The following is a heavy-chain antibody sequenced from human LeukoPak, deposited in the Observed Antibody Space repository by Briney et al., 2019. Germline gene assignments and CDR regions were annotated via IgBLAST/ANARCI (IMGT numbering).Heavy chain of an antibody. V-gene: IGHV3-48*01. Sequence: GGSLRLSCAASGFTFSHYNMNWLRQAPGKGLEWVSYITGSSTTIYYADSVKGRFTISRDNSKNTLYLQMNGLRAEDTAVYYCAKGYYYGSGSYRYGGQGTLVTVSS. J-gene: IGHJ4*02. CDR1: GFTFSHYN. CDR3: AKGYYYGSGSYRY. D-gene: IGHD3-10*01. CDR2: ITGSSTTI.